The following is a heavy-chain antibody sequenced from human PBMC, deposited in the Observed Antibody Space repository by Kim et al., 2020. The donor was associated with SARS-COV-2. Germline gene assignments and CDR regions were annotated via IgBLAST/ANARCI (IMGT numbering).Heavy chain of an antibody. V-gene: IGHV4-31*03. D-gene: IGHD3-22*01. Sequence: SETLSLTCTVSGGSISSGNYYWSWIRQHPGKGLEWIGYIYYSGSTYYNPSLKSRVTISVDTSKNQFSLKLSSVTAADTAVYYCARGVEAYFYDSSGGYFDYWGQGTLVTVSS. J-gene: IGHJ4*02. CDR2: IYYSGST. CDR1: GGSISSGNYY. CDR3: ARGVEAYFYDSSGGYFDY.